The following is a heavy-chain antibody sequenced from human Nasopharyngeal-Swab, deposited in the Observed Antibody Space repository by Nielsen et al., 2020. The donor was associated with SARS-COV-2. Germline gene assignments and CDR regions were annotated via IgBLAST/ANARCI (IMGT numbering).Heavy chain of an antibody. Sequence: GGSLRLSCAASGFTSSGSAMHWVRQASGKGLEWVGRIRSKANSYATAYAASVKGRFTISRDDSNNTAYLQMNSLKTEDTAVYYCTRATATTGSYCWGQGTLVTVSS. V-gene: IGHV3-73*01. CDR1: GFTSSGSA. CDR2: IRSKANSYAT. J-gene: IGHJ4*02. CDR3: TRATATTGSYC. D-gene: IGHD1-26*01.